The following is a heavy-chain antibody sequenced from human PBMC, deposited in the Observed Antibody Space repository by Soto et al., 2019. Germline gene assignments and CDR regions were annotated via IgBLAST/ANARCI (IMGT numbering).Heavy chain of an antibody. J-gene: IGHJ6*01. CDR3: ARDHNYDILTGYYPHRGERGMAV. V-gene: IGHV3-48*03. CDR1: GFTFSSYE. Sequence: PGGSLRLSCAASGFTFSSYEMNWVRQAPGKGLEWVSYISSSGSTIYYADSVKGRFTISRDNAKNSLYLQMNSLRAEDTAVYYCARDHNYDILTGYYPHRGERGMAVWGRGTKVTXS. CDR2: ISSSGSTI. D-gene: IGHD3-9*01.